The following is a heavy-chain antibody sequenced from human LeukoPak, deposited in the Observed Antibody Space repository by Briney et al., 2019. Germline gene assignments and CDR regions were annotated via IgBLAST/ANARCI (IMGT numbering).Heavy chain of an antibody. CDR1: GGSFSGYY. Sequence: SETLSLTCAVYGGSFSGYYWSWIRQPPGKGLEWIGEINHSGSTNYNPSLKSRVTISVDTSKNQFSLKLSSVTVADTAVYYCARGPGSSGDRSPGGMDVWGQGTTVTVSS. CDR2: INHSGST. J-gene: IGHJ6*02. D-gene: IGHD2-21*02. CDR3: ARGPGSSGDRSPGGMDV. V-gene: IGHV4-34*01.